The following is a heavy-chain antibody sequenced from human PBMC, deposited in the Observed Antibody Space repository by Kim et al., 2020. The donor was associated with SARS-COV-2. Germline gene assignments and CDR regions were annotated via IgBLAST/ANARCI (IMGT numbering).Heavy chain of an antibody. Sequence: GGSLRLSCAASGFTFSGSGIHWVRQASGKGLEWVGRIRTEARGYATAYAASVEGRFTVSRDDSRNTAYLQMNSLKTEDTAIYYCARLRDSYAMDVWGQGTPVIVSS. CDR3: ARLRDSYAMDV. CDR1: GFTFSGSG. V-gene: IGHV3-73*01. CDR2: IRTEARGYAT. J-gene: IGHJ6*02.